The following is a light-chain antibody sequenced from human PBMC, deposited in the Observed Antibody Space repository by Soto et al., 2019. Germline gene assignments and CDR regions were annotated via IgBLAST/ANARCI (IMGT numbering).Light chain of an antibody. J-gene: IGKJ4*01. CDR2: RAS. V-gene: IGKV1-5*03. CDR3: QQYNSYSPRLT. Sequence: DIQMTQSPSTLSASVGDRVTITCRASQSISNWLAWYQQKPGKAPKLLIYRASSLESGVPSRFSGSGSGTEFTLTICSLQPEDFSTYYCQQYNSYSPRLTFAGETKVETK. CDR1: QSISNW.